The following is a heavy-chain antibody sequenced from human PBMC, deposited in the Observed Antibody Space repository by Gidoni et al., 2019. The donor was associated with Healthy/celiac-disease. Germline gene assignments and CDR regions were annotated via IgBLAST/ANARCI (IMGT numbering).Heavy chain of an antibody. CDR2: IYPGDSDT. D-gene: IGHD1-20*01. CDR1: GYSFTSYW. Sequence: EVQLVQSGAEVKKPGASLKISCKGSGYSFTSYWIGWVRQMPGKGLEWMGIIYPGDSDTRYSPSFQGQVTISADKSISTAYLQWSSLKASDTAMYYCARRSITGTTSPHFDYWGQGTLVTVSS. J-gene: IGHJ4*02. V-gene: IGHV5-51*01. CDR3: ARRSITGTTSPHFDY.